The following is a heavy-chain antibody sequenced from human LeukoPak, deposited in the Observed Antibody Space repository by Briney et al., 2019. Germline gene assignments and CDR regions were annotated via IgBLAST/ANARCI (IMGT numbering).Heavy chain of an antibody. Sequence: GGSLRLSCAASGFTFSSYDMHWVRQATGKGLEWVSAIGTAGDTYYPGSVKGRFTISRDNSKNTLYLQMNSLRAEDTAVYYCAKDTSYYDILTGGPGDYWGQGTLVTVSS. D-gene: IGHD3-9*01. CDR3: AKDTSYYDILTGGPGDY. V-gene: IGHV3-13*01. CDR1: GFTFSSYD. J-gene: IGHJ4*02. CDR2: IGTAGDT.